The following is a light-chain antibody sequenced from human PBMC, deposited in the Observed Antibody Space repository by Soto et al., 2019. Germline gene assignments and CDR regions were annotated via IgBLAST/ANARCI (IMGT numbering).Light chain of an antibody. Sequence: QSALTHPASVSGSLGQSITISCTGTKNDVGGYDYVSWYQQHPGKAPKLMIFEVNNRPSGVSTRFSGSKSGNTASLAISGLQGEDEADYYCSSYTSRDTVVFGGGTKLTVL. CDR3: SSYTSRDTVV. CDR1: KNDVGGYDY. V-gene: IGLV2-14*01. CDR2: EVN. J-gene: IGLJ2*01.